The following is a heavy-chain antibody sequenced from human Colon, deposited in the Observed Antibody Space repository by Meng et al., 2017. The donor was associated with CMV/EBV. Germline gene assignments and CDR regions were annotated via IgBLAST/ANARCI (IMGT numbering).Heavy chain of an antibody. CDR1: GFTFSAFP. J-gene: IGHJ5*02. D-gene: IGHD4-11*01. CDR2: ISHDGTKK. V-gene: IGHV3-30*04. Sequence: GESLKISCAASGFTFSAFPIHWVRQAPGKGLEWVAIISHDGTKKYYAESVKGRFSLSRDNSRNTVNMNMNSLRGDDTAVYYCARASNSSFDPWGQGTLVTVSS. CDR3: ARASNSSFDP.